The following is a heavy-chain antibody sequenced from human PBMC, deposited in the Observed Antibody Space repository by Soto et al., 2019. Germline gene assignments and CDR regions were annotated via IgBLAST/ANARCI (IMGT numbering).Heavy chain of an antibody. D-gene: IGHD2-2*01. CDR1: GFTFSSYA. CDR3: ARAGSDIVLVPAAMGGYYYGMDV. J-gene: IGHJ6*02. Sequence: GGSLRLSCAASGFTFSSYAMHWVRQAPGKGLEWVAVISYDGSNKYYADSVKGRFTISRDNSKDMLFLQMNSLRAEDTAVYYCARAGSDIVLVPAAMGGYYYGMDVWGQGTTVTVS. V-gene: IGHV3-30-3*01. CDR2: ISYDGSNK.